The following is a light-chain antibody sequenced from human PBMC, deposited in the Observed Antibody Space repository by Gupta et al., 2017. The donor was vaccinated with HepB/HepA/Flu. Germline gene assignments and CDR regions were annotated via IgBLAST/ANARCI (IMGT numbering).Light chain of an antibody. J-gene: IGKJ1*01. V-gene: IGKV1-39*01. CDR1: QSISDY. CDR2: VTS. CDR3: KHTDSSLRS. Sequence: EIQMTQSPSSLSASVGDRVTINCQANQSISDYLNWYQQKPGEAPEVLIYVTSSLKSGVPSRFCGSGSEKDVTLSISRLQPEDFATYYCKHTDSSLRSFGQGTEVEI.